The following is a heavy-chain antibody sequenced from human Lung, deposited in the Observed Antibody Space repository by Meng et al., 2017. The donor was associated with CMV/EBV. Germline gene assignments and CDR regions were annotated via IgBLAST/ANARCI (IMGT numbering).Heavy chain of an antibody. CDR2: VYYNGRT. J-gene: IGHJ6*02. V-gene: IGHV4-59*01. Sequence: SETLSLXCIVSGGSISTYHWSWIRQPPGKGLEWIGYVYYNGRTNYTPSLKSRLTISVDTSKNHFSLKLSSLTAADTAVYYCAREQVTGTRPCYFGLDVWGQRTTVTVSS. D-gene: IGHD2-21*02. CDR1: GGSISTYH. CDR3: AREQVTGTRPCYFGLDV.